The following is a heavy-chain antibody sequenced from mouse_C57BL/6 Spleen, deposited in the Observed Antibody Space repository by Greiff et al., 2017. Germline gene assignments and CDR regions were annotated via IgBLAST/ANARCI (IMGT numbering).Heavy chain of an antibody. Sequence: QVQLQQPGAELVRPGSSVKLSCKASGYTFTSYWMDWVKQRPGQGLEWIGNIYPSDSETHYNQQFKDKATLTVDKSSSTAYMQLSSLTSEDSAVYYCARCYGSSYYAMDYWGQGTSVTVSS. CDR2: IYPSDSET. J-gene: IGHJ4*01. CDR3: ARCYGSSYYAMDY. CDR1: GYTFTSYW. D-gene: IGHD1-1*01. V-gene: IGHV1-61*01.